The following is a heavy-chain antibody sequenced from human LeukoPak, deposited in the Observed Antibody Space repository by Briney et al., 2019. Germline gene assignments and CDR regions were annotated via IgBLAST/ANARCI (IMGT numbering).Heavy chain of an antibody. V-gene: IGHV3-33*01. CDR2: VWYDGTNK. J-gene: IGHJ4*02. CDR1: GFTLSNYG. Sequence: GGSLRLSYAASGFTLSNYGMHSAQHDPGKWLEWLAVVWYDGTNKYYADPVKGRLTLSTTTSKNTMYLQMNSLRAEDTSVYYCARRTHRIILTGSADFWGQGTLVTVSS. D-gene: IGHD3-9*01. CDR3: ARRTHRIILTGSADF.